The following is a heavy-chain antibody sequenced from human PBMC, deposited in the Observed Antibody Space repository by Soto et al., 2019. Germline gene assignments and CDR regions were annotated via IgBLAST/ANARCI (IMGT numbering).Heavy chain of an antibody. Sequence: QVQLVQSGAEVKKPGASVKVSCKASGYTFTSYAMHWVRQAPGQRLEWMGWINAGNGNTKYSQKFQGRVTITRDTSASTAYMELSSLRSEDTAVYYCARVLARPGTTSGYYYYMDVWGKGTTVTVSS. D-gene: IGHD1-1*01. V-gene: IGHV1-3*01. CDR1: GYTFTSYA. CDR3: ARVLARPGTTSGYYYYMDV. CDR2: INAGNGNT. J-gene: IGHJ6*03.